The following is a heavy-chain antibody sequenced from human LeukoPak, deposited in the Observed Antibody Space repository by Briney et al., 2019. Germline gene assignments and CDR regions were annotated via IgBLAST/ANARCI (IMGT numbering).Heavy chain of an antibody. V-gene: IGHV3-21*01. D-gene: IGHD6-13*01. J-gene: IGHJ3*02. Sequence: GGSLRLSCAASGFTFSNYAMHWVRQAPGKGLEWVSSISSSSSYIYYADSVKGRFTISRDNAKNSLYLQMNSLRAEDTAVYYCARSKGSSWYGGAFDIWGQGTMVTVSS. CDR3: ARSKGSSWYGGAFDI. CDR1: GFTFSNYA. CDR2: ISSSSSYI.